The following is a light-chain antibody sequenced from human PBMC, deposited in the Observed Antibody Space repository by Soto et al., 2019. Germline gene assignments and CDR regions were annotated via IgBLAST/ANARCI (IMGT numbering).Light chain of an antibody. CDR2: DAS. V-gene: IGKV3-11*01. J-gene: IGKJ4*01. CDR1: QSVSSY. CDR3: QQRSVWPST. Sequence: EIVLTQSPATLSLSPGERAALSCRASQSVSSYLAGYQQKPGQAPRLLIYDASKRAPGSPARFTGSGSATAFTLTISSLEPEDFAVYFCQQRSVWPSTFGGGTKVEI.